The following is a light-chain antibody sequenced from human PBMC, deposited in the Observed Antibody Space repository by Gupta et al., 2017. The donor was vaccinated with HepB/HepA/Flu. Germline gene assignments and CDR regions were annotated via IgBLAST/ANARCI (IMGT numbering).Light chain of an antibody. CDR1: FSNIGSNY. CDR3: AAWDDSLNNVL. CDR2: RNN. J-gene: IGLJ2*01. V-gene: IGLV1-47*01. Sequence: QSVLTQPPSASGTPGTRVTISCSGSFSNIGSNYVYWYQPLPGTAPKLLVYRNNQRPSGVPDRFSGSKSGTSGSLAISGLRSEDEADYYCAAWDDSLNNVLLGGGTKLTVL.